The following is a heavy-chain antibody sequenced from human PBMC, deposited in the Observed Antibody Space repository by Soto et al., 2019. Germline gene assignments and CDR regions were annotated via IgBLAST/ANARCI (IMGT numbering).Heavy chain of an antibody. CDR1: GFTLTRSA. Sequence: ASVKVSCKASGFTLTRSAMHWVRQAPGQRLEWMGWINAGNGNTKYSQKLQGRVAITRDTFASTAYMELSSLRSEDTAVYYCASSGEWDYYDSSGYLIDYWGQGTLVTVSS. J-gene: IGHJ4*02. V-gene: IGHV1-3*01. CDR2: INAGNGNT. D-gene: IGHD3-22*01. CDR3: ASSGEWDYYDSSGYLIDY.